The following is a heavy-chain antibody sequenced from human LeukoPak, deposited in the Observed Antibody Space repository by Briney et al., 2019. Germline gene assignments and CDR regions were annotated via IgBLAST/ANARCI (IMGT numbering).Heavy chain of an antibody. CDR2: IYYSGST. CDR3: ARDHFWSGYYSNY. V-gene: IGHV4-39*07. J-gene: IGHJ4*02. Sequence: SETLSLTCTVSGGSISSSSYYWGWIRQPPGKGLEWIGSIYYSGSTYYNPSLKSRVTISVDTSKNQFSLKLSSVTAADTAVYYCARDHFWSGYYSNYWGQGTLVTVSS. D-gene: IGHD3-3*01. CDR1: GGSISSSSYY.